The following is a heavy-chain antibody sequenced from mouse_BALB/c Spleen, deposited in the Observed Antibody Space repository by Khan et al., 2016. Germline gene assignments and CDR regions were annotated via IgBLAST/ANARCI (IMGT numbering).Heavy chain of an antibody. V-gene: IGHV1S137*01. Sequence: QVQLQQSGAELVRPGVSVKISCKGSGYTFTDYAMHWVKQSHAKSLEWIGVISTYYGDASYNQKFKGKATMTVDKSSSTAYMELARLTSEDSAIXYSARLGRTLYYAMDYWGQGTSVTVSS. CDR1: GYTFTDYA. CDR3: ARLGRTLYYAMDY. CDR2: ISTYYGDA. D-gene: IGHD4-1*01. J-gene: IGHJ4*01.